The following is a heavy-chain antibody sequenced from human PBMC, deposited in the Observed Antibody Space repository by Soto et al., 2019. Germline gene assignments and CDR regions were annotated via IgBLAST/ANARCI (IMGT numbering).Heavy chain of an antibody. CDR1: GYTFTSYG. CDR2: ISAYNGDT. Sequence: ASVKVSCKASGYTFTSYGISWVRQAPGQGLEWMGWISAYNGDTNYAQKLQGRVTMTTDTSTSTAYMELRSLRSDDTAVYYCARDSGSGSYYDWFDPWGQGTLVTVSS. J-gene: IGHJ5*02. D-gene: IGHD3-10*01. CDR3: ARDSGSGSYYDWFDP. V-gene: IGHV1-18*01.